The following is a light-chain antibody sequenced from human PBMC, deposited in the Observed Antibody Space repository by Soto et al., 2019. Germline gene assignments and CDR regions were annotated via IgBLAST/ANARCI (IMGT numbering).Light chain of an antibody. J-gene: IGLJ2*01. Sequence: SYELTQPPSVSVAPGQTARITCGGNNIGSNTVHWYQQRPGQAPVLVVYDDSDRPSGIPERFSGSNSGTTATLTISRVEAGDEADYYCQVWDTTSDHPGVFGGGTKLTVL. CDR1: NIGSNT. CDR2: DDS. V-gene: IGLV3-21*02. CDR3: QVWDTTSDHPGV.